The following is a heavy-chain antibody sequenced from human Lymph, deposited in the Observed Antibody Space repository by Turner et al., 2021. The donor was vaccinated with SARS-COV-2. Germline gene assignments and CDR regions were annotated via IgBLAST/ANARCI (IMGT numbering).Heavy chain of an antibody. V-gene: IGHV4-39*01. CDR2: IYYSGST. CDR3: ARAPFIIVLMMYASGYFDN. Sequence: LQLQESGPGLGKPSETLSLTCTVSGGSISSSSYYWGWIRQPPGKGLEGFGSIYYSGSTYYNPSLKSRVTISVDTSKNQFSLMLSSVTAADTAVYYCARAPFIIVLMMYASGYFDNWGQGTLVTVSS. J-gene: IGHJ4*02. D-gene: IGHD2-8*01. CDR1: GGSISSSSYY.